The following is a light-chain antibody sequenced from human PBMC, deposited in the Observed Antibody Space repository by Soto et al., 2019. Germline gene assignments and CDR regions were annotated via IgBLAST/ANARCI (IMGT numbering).Light chain of an antibody. CDR1: QSVSGN. J-gene: IGKJ1*01. CDR2: GAS. Sequence: EIVMAQSPATLSVSPGERATLSCRASQSVSGNLAWYQQKPGQAPRLLIYGASTRATGIPARFSGSGSGTEFTLTISSLQSEDFAVYYCQQYNNWPRAFGQGTKVEIK. CDR3: QQYNNWPRA. V-gene: IGKV3-15*01.